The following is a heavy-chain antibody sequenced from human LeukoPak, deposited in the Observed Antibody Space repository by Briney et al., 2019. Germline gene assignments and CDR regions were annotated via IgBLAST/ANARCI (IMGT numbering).Heavy chain of an antibody. Sequence: GGSLRLSCAASGFTFSSYGMHWVRQAPGKGLEWVAFIRYDGSNKYYADSVKGRFTISRDNSKNTLYLQMNSLRAEDTAVYYCARQHIVVVNYMDVWGKGTTVTISS. V-gene: IGHV3-30*02. CDR2: IRYDGSNK. CDR3: ARQHIVVVNYMDV. J-gene: IGHJ6*03. D-gene: IGHD2-21*01. CDR1: GFTFSSYG.